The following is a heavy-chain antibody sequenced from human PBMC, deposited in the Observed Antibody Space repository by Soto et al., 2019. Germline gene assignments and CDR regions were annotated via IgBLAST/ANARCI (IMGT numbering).Heavy chain of an antibody. D-gene: IGHD2-21*02. CDR3: AGDPPGGDASPFDY. CDR1: GFTFSSNG. J-gene: IGHJ4*02. Sequence: QVQLVESGGGVVQPGRSLRLSCAASGFTFSSNGMHWLRQAPGKGLQWVAVIWYDGSNKYYADSVKGRFTISRDNSKNTLYLQMNSLRAEDTAVYYCAGDPPGGDASPFDYWGQGTLVTVSS. CDR2: IWYDGSNK. V-gene: IGHV3-33*01.